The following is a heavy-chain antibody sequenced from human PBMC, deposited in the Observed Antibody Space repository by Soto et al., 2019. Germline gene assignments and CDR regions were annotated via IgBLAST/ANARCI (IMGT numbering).Heavy chain of an antibody. CDR1: GYTFTSYY. CDR2: INPSGGST. CDR3: ALDYGDPTDYYYYYYMDV. Sequence: ASVKVSCKASGYTFTSYYMHWVRQAPGQGLEWMGIINPSGGSTSYAQKFQGRVTMTRDTSTGTVYMELSSLRSEDTAVYYCALDYGDPTDYYYYYYMDVWGKGTTVTVSS. D-gene: IGHD4-17*01. V-gene: IGHV1-46*01. J-gene: IGHJ6*03.